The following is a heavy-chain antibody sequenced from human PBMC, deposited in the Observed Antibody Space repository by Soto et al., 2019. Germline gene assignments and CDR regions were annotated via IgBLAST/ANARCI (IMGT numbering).Heavy chain of an antibody. V-gene: IGHV4-31*03. D-gene: IGHD3-3*01. J-gene: IGHJ6*02. CDR2: IYYSGST. Sequence: QVQLQESGPGLVKPSQTLSLTCTVSGGSISSGGYYWSWIRQHPGKGLEWIGYIYYSGSTYYNPSLKSRVTISVDTSKNQFSLKLSSVTAADMAVYYCARDSSDFWSGYGQNYYYGMDVWGQGTTVTVSS. CDR3: ARDSSDFWSGYGQNYYYGMDV. CDR1: GGSISSGGYY.